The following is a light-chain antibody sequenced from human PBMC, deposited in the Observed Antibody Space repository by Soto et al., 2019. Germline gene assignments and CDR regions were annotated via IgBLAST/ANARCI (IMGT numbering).Light chain of an antibody. J-gene: IGLJ1*01. CDR2: EVS. CDR3: SSLGGSNYSFV. CDR1: SSDVGGYNY. V-gene: IGLV2-8*01. Sequence: QSVLTQPPSASGSPGQSVTISCTGTSSDVGGYNYVTWYQQHPGKAPKVIISEVSKRPSGVPDRFSGSKSGNTASLTVSGLQAEDEADYYCSSLGGSNYSFVFGPGTQLTVL.